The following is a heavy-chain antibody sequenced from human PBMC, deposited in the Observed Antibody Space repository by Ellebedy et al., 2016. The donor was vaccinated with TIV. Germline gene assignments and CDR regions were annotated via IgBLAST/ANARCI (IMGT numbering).Heavy chain of an antibody. D-gene: IGHD1-26*01. CDR3: ARDGRVGSYYRGVY. Sequence: GGSLRLXXAASGFSFSGYSFHWARQALGKGLEWVAFIPHAGRNEYYADSVKGRFTISRDNSRSTVYLQMNSLRPEDTAVYYCARDGRVGSYYRGVYWGQGTLVTVSS. J-gene: IGHJ4*02. V-gene: IGHV3-30*03. CDR1: GFSFSGYS. CDR2: IPHAGRNE.